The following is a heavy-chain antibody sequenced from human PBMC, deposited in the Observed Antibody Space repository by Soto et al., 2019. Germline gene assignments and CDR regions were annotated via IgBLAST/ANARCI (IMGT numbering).Heavy chain of an antibody. V-gene: IGHV3-23*01. J-gene: IGHJ4*02. D-gene: IGHD2-21*02. CDR2: ISSSGYST. Sequence: EVQLLESGGDLVQPGVSRRLSCAASGFTFNNYAMSWVRQAPGKGLEWVSAISSSGYSTYYADSVKGRFTISRDNSRNTVYLQMNNLRADDTDVYYCAKGSVVVAAKFDSLGQGTLVTVSS. CDR3: AKGSVVVAAKFDS. CDR1: GFTFNNYA.